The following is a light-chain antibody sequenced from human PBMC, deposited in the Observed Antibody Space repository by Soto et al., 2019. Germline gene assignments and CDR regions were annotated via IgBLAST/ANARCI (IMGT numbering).Light chain of an antibody. Sequence: IVVTQSRVTLSVSHGETATLSCRASQNVFNNLAWYQVKPGQAPRLLIYGTSSRATGIPDRFSGSGSGTDFTLTISRLEPEDFAVYYCQRYGGSPRWAFGQGTKVDIK. CDR1: QNVFNN. CDR3: QRYGGSPRWA. J-gene: IGKJ1*01. CDR2: GTS. V-gene: IGKV3-20*01.